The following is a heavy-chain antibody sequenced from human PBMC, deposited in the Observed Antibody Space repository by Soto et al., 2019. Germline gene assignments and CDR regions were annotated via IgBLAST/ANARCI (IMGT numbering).Heavy chain of an antibody. V-gene: IGHV1-18*04. CDR1: GYTFTSYG. CDR2: ISAYNGNT. Sequence: ASVKVSCKASGYTFTSYGISWVRQAPVRVLEWMVCISAYNGNTNYAQKLQGRVTMTTDTHTSTAYMELRSLRSDDTAVYNCARDRRCISTSCYTFGNSFDTWGKGTMLTVSS. J-gene: IGHJ5*02. CDR3: ARDRRCISTSCYTFGNSFDT. D-gene: IGHD2-2*02.